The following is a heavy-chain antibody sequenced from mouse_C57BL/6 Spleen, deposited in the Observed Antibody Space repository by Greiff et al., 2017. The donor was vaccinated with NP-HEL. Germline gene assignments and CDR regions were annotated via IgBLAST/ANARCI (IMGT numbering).Heavy chain of an antibody. D-gene: IGHD4-1*01. CDR2: IYPGSGNT. CDR3: ARWEEYYFDY. V-gene: IGHV1-76*01. CDR1: GYTFTDYY. J-gene: IGHJ2*01. Sequence: QVHVKQSGAELVRPGASVKLSCKASGYTFTDYYINWVKQRPGQGLEWIARIYPGSGNTYYNEKFKGKATLTAEKSSSTAYMQLSSLTSEDSAVYFCARWEEYYFDYWGQGTTLTVSS.